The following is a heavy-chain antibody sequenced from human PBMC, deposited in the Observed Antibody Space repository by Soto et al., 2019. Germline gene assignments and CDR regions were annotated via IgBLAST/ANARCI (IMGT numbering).Heavy chain of an antibody. V-gene: IGHV3-11*06. CDR1: GFTFSDYY. CDR2: ISSSSSYT. J-gene: IGHJ6*02. D-gene: IGHD6-13*01. CDR3: ARDRGQLVLLYYYGMDV. Sequence: PGGSLRLSCAASGFTFSDYYMSWIRQAPGKGLEWVSYISSSSSYTNYADSVKGRFTISRDNAKNSLYLQMNSLRAEDTAVYYCARDRGQLVLLYYYGMDVWGQGTTVTVSS.